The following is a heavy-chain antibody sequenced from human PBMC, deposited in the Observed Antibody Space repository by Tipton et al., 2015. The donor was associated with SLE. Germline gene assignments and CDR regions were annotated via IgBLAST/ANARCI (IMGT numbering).Heavy chain of an antibody. CDR3: ARDLPIAAAGFDY. J-gene: IGHJ4*02. D-gene: IGHD6-13*01. CDR1: GGSFSGYY. V-gene: IGHV4-34*01. CDR2: INHSGST. Sequence: TLSLTCAVYGGSFSGYYWSWIRQPPGKGLEWIGEINHSGSTNYNPSLKSRVTISVDTSKNQFSLKLSSVTAADTAVYYCARDLPIAAAGFDYWGQGTLVTVSS.